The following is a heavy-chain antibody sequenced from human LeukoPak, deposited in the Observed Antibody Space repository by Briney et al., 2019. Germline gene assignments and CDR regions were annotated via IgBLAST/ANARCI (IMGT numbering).Heavy chain of an antibody. CDR1: GYTFTCYY. V-gene: IGHV1-2*02. D-gene: IGHD6-13*01. J-gene: IGHJ4*02. CDR2: INPNSGGT. Sequence: GASVKVSCKASGYTFTCYYMHWVRQAPGQGLGWMGWINPNSGGTNYAQKFQGRVTMTRDTSISTAYMELSRLRSDDTAVYYCASVVGIAAAGVFDYWGQGTLVTVSS. CDR3: ASVVGIAAAGVFDY.